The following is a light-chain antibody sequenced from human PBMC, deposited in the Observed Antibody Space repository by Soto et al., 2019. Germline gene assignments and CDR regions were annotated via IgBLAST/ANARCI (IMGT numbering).Light chain of an antibody. V-gene: IGLV2-14*01. CDR1: SSDVGDYNY. Sequence: QSALTQPASVSGSLGQSITISCTGTSSDVGDYNYVSWYQQHPGKAPKLMIYDVSNRPSGVSNRFSGSKSGNTASLTISGLQAEDEADYYCSSCTGSSTFYVFGTGTKVTVL. J-gene: IGLJ1*01. CDR3: SSCTGSSTFYV. CDR2: DVS.